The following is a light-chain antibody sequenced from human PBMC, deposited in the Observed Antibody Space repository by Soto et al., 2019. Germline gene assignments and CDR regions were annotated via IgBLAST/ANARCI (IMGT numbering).Light chain of an antibody. J-gene: IGKJ4*01. CDR2: DAS. Sequence: IVLTKSPATLSLATGERATLSCRASQSVSSYLAWYQQKPGQAPRLLIYDASNRATGIPARFSGSGSGTDFTLTISSLEPEDFAVYYCQQRSNWPPGLTFGGGTTVEIK. V-gene: IGKV3-11*01. CDR3: QQRSNWPPGLT. CDR1: QSVSSY.